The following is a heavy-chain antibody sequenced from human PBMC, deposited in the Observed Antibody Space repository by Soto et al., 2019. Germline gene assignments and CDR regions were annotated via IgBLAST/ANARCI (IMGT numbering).Heavy chain of an antibody. CDR1: GYSFTSYW. D-gene: IGHD1-1*01. Sequence: EVQLVQSGAEVKKPGESLRISCKGSGYSFTSYWISWVRQMPGKGLEWMGRIDPSDSYTNYSPSFQGHVTISADKSISTGYLQGNRLKASDTGMYYCAGLETGTTDVGFDYWGQGTLVTVSS. CDR2: IDPSDSYT. J-gene: IGHJ4*02. V-gene: IGHV5-10-1*01. CDR3: AGLETGTTDVGFDY.